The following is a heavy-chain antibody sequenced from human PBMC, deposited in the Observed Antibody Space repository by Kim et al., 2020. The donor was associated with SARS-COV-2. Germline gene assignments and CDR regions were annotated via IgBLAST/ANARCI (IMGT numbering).Heavy chain of an antibody. J-gene: IGHJ6*03. CDR1: GFTFDDYA. CDR3: AKGNLAGVTCDYYYYMDV. D-gene: IGHD2-8*01. Sequence: GGSLRLSCAASGFTFDDYAMHWVRQAPGKGLEWVSGISWNSGSIGYADSVKGRFTISRDNAKNSLYLQMNRLRAEDTALYYCAKGNLAGVTCDYYYYMDV. V-gene: IGHV3-9*01. CDR2: ISWNSGSI.